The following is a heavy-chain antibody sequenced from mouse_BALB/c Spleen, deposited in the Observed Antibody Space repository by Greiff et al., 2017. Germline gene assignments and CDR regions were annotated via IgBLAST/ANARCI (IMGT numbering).Heavy chain of an antibody. CDR2: ISSGSSTI. V-gene: IGHV5-17*02. Sequence: EVMLVESGGGLVQPGGSRKLSCAASGFTFSSFGMHWVRQAPEKGLEWVAYISSGSSTIYYADTVKGRFTISRDNPKNTLFLQMTSLRSEDTAMYYCARDFHYGFDYWGQGTTLTVSS. J-gene: IGHJ2*01. CDR3: ARDFHYGFDY. CDR1: GFTFSSFG. D-gene: IGHD1-2*01.